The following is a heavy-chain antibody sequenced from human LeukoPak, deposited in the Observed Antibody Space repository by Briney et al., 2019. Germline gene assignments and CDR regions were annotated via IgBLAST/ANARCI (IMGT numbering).Heavy chain of an antibody. V-gene: IGHV3-30*04. Sequence: QPGGSLRLSCAASGFTFSRYAIHWVRQAPGKGLEWMTVISFDGSDKYYADSVKGRFTISRDNSQNTVYLQMSSLRAEDTAVYLCARGRAAGTFLSLDAFDIWGQGTMVTVSS. CDR2: ISFDGSDK. D-gene: IGHD3-10*01. CDR1: GFTFSRYA. CDR3: ARGRAAGTFLSLDAFDI. J-gene: IGHJ3*02.